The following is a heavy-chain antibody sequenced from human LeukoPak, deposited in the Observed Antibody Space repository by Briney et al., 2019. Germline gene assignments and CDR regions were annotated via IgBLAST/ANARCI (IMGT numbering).Heavy chain of an antibody. D-gene: IGHD6-19*01. Sequence: ASVKVSCKASGYTFTSYGISWVRQAPGQGLEWIGWISAYNGNTNYAQKLQGRVTMTTDTSTSTAYMELRSLRSDDTAVYYCARDRNIAVAVYFDYWGQGTLVTVFS. CDR3: ARDRNIAVAVYFDY. CDR2: ISAYNGNT. V-gene: IGHV1-18*01. J-gene: IGHJ4*02. CDR1: GYTFTSYG.